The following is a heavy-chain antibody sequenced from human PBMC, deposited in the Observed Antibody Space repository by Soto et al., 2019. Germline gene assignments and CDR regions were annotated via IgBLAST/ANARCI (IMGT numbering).Heavy chain of an antibody. CDR2: IIPIFGTA. CDR3: ARVDIAYYYDSSGYSYGTFNP. Sequence: SLKVSCKASGATLSRYAISWVRQAPGQGLEWMGGIIPIFGTANYAQKFQGRVTITADESTSTAYMELSSLRSEDTAVYYCARVDIAYYYDSSGYSYGTFNPWRQGTQVTVSS. V-gene: IGHV1-69*13. D-gene: IGHD3-22*01. J-gene: IGHJ5*02. CDR1: GATLSRYA.